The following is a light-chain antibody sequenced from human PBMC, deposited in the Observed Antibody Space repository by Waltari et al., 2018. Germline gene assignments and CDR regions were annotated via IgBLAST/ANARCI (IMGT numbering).Light chain of an antibody. CDR1: QSVNWY. V-gene: IGKV3-20*01. J-gene: IGKJ1*01. Sequence: EIVLTQSPATLSLSPGERATLSCRASQSVNWYLAWYQQKPGQAPRLLIYGASSRATGIPDRFSGSGSGTDFSLTISRLEPEDFAVYYCQNHERLPAMFGQGTKVEIK. CDR2: GAS. CDR3: QNHERLPAM.